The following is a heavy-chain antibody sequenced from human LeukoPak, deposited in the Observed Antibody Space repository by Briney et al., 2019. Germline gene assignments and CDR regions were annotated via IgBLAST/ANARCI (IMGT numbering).Heavy chain of an antibody. CDR3: ASPSTTVTTPYGMDV. D-gene: IGHD4-17*01. J-gene: IGHJ6*02. Sequence: GASVKVSCKASGYTFTSYAMHWVRQAPGQRLEWMGWINAGNGNTKYSQKFQGRVTITRDTSASTAYMELSSLRSEDTAVYYCASPSTTVTTPYGMDVWGQGTTVTVSS. CDR1: GYTFTSYA. V-gene: IGHV1-3*01. CDR2: INAGNGNT.